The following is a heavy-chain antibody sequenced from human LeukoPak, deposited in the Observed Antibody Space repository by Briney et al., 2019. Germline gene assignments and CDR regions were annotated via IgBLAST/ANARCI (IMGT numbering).Heavy chain of an antibody. CDR2: ISSSGSII. V-gene: IGHV3-48*03. Sequence: GGSLRLSCAASRYAFRRYEMNWVRQAPGKGLEWVSYISSSGSIIYYADSVKGRFTISRDNAKNSLYLQMNSMRAEDTAVYYCARGYFGGCYLDWGQGALVTVSS. CDR3: ARGYFGGCYLD. CDR1: RYAFRRYE. D-gene: IGHD1-26*01. J-gene: IGHJ4*02.